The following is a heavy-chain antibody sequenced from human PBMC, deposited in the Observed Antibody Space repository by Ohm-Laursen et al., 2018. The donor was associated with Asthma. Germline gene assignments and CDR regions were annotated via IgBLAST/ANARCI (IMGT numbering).Heavy chain of an antibody. CDR2: INAGNGNT. V-gene: IGHV1-3*01. J-gene: IGHJ5*02. D-gene: IGHD6-6*01. CDR1: GYTFTSYA. Sequence: SVKVSCKASGYTFTSYAMHWVRQAPGQRLEWMGWINAGNGNTKYSQKFQGRVTITRDTSASTAYMELSSLRSEDTAVYYCAREWGYSSSSGYNWFDPWGQGTLVTVSS. CDR3: AREWGYSSSSGYNWFDP.